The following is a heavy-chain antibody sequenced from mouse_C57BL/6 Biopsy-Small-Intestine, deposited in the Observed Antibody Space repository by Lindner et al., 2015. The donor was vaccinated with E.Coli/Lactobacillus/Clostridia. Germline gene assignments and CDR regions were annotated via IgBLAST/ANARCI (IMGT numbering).Heavy chain of an antibody. D-gene: IGHD3-3*01. CDR1: GYAFTNHL. V-gene: IGHV1-54*01. CDR2: INPGSGGT. J-gene: IGHJ4*01. CDR3: ARSGLQLSLRDYFYAMDY. Sequence: VQLQESGAELVRPGTSVKVSCKASGYAFTNHLIEWVKQRPGQGLEWIGVINPGSGGTNYNEKFKGKATLTADKSSSTAYMQLSSLTSEDSAVYFCARSGLQLSLRDYFYAMDYWGQGTSVTVSS.